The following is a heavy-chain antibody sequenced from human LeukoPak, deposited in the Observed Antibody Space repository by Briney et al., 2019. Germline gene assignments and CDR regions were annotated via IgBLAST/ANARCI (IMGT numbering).Heavy chain of an antibody. D-gene: IGHD3-3*01. CDR3: ARHDWFDP. J-gene: IGHJ5*02. CDR1: GFTFSSYG. V-gene: IGHV3-NL1*01. CDR2: ISWNSGSI. Sequence: GGSLRLSCAASGFTFSSYGMHWVRQAPGKGLEWVSGISWNSGSIGYADSVKGRFTISRDNSKNMLYLEMNSLRAEDTAVYYCARHDWFDPWGQGTLVTVSS.